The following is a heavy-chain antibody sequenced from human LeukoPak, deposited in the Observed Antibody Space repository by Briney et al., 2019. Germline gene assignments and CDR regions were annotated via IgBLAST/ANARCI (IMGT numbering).Heavy chain of an antibody. CDR2: INWNGGST. J-gene: IGHJ4*02. D-gene: IGHD2-2*01. CDR1: GFTFDDYA. Sequence: SGRSLRLSCAASGFTFDDYAMHWVRQAPGKGLEWVSGINWNGGSTGYADSVKGRFTISRDNAKNSLYLQMNRLRAEDTAVYYCARPRGCGSSRCNNFDYWGQGTLVTVSS. V-gene: IGHV3-20*04. CDR3: ARPRGCGSSRCNNFDY.